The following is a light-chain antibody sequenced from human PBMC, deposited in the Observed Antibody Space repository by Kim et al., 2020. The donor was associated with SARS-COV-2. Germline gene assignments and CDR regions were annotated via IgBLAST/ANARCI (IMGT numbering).Light chain of an antibody. Sequence: SYELTQPPSVSVSPGQTASITCSGDRLGDRYASWYQQRPGQSPVLVIYQDTKRPSGIPERFSGSNSGKRATLTISETQAMDEADYFCQAWDSGTVVFGGGTQLTVL. CDR1: RLGDRY. J-gene: IGLJ2*01. V-gene: IGLV3-1*01. CDR2: QDT. CDR3: QAWDSGTVV.